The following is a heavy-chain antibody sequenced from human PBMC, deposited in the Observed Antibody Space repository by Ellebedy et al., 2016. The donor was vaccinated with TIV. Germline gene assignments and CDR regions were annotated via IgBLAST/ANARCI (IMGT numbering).Heavy chain of an antibody. CDR3: TRRPTTVLATDY. D-gene: IGHD4-17*01. V-gene: IGHV3-73*01. CDR2: IRSKTNNYAT. Sequence: GGSLRLSXAASGFTFSSSAIHWVRQAPGKGLEWVGRIRSKTNNYATTYAASVKGRFTISRDDSNNTSYLQMNTLKTEDTAVYYCTRRPTTVLATDYWGQGTLVTVSS. CDR1: GFTFSSSA. J-gene: IGHJ4*02.